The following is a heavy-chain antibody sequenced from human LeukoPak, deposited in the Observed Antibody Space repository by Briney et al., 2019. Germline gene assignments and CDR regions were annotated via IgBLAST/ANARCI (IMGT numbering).Heavy chain of an antibody. CDR3: ARDRNSSSLPRINDAFDI. V-gene: IGHV4-39*07. CDR1: GGSISSSSYY. Sequence: LSETLSLTCTVSGGSISSSSYYWGWIRQPPGKGLEWIGSIYYSGSTYYNPSLKSRVTISVDTSKNQFSLKLSSVTAADTAVYYCARDRNSSSLPRINDAFDIWGQGTMVTVSS. CDR2: IYYSGST. J-gene: IGHJ3*02. D-gene: IGHD6-6*01.